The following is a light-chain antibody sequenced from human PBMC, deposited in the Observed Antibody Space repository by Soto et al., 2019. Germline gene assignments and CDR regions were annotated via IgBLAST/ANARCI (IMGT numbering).Light chain of an antibody. CDR1: QSVSSTY. V-gene: IGKV3-20*01. J-gene: IGKJ1*01. CDR2: GAS. CDR3: QQYNNSLWT. Sequence: ETVLTQSPGTLSLSPWERAVLSCMASQSVSSTYLAWYQQKPGQAPRLLIYGASSRATGIPDRFSGSGSGTDFTLTISRLEPEDFAVYYCQQYNNSLWTFGQGTKVDI.